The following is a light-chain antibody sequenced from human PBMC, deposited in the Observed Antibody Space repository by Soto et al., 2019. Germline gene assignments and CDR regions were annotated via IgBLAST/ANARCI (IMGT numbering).Light chain of an antibody. V-gene: IGKV1-8*01. CDR3: QQYYSYPRT. J-gene: IGKJ3*01. Sequence: AIRMTQSPSSLSASTGDRVTITCRASQGISSYLAWYQQKPGKAPTLLIYAASTVHSGVPSRFSGSGSGTDFTLTISCLQSEDFATYYCQQYYSYPRTFGPGTKVDIK. CDR1: QGISSY. CDR2: AAS.